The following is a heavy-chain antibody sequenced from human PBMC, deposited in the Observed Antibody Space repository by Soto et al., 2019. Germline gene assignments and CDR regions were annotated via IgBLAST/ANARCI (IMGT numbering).Heavy chain of an antibody. CDR2: TDSGGRT. Sequence: GGSLRLSCAASGFTVSSNYMSWVRQAPGKGLEWVSVTDSGGRTNYADSVKGRFTISRDTSKNTLYLQLNSLRAEDTAVYYCARDPRVWGQGTLVTVSS. CDR3: ARDPRV. V-gene: IGHV3-53*01. CDR1: GFTVSSNY. J-gene: IGHJ4*02.